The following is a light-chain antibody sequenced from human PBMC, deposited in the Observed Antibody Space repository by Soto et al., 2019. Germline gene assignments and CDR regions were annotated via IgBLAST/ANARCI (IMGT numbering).Light chain of an antibody. CDR1: QSVLYSSNNKNY. J-gene: IGKJ4*01. CDR2: WSS. CDR3: KQYYSNRHT. V-gene: IGKV4-1*01. Sequence: DIVMTQSPDSLAVSLGERATINCKSSQSVLYSSNNKNYLAWYQQKPGQPPKLLIYWSSTRESGFPDRFSGSGSGTDFTPTISTLQAEVVACYYCKQYYSNRHTFGRGTHVAIK.